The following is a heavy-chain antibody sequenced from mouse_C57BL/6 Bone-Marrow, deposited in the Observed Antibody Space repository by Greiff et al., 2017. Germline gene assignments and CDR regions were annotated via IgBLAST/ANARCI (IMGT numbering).Heavy chain of an antibody. J-gene: IGHJ1*03. CDR2: IDPETGGT. D-gene: IGHD2-1*01. CDR1: GYTFTDYE. V-gene: IGHV1-15*01. CDR3: TRYYYGWYFDV. Sequence: VHLVESGAELVRPGASVTLSCKASGYTFTDYEMHWVKQTPVHGLEWIGAIDPETGGTAYNQKFKGKAILTADKSSSTAYMELRSLTSEDSAVYYCTRYYYGWYFDVWGTGTTGTVSS.